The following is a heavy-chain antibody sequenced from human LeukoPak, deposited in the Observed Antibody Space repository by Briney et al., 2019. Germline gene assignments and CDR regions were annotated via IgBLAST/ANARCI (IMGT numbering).Heavy chain of an antibody. J-gene: IGHJ3*02. V-gene: IGHV4-61*02. D-gene: IGHD2-15*01. CDR3: ARDLHVVVVAEGDAFDI. Sequence: PSETLSLTCTVSGGSISSGSYYWSWIRQPAGKGLEWIGRIYTSGSTNYNPSLKSRVTISVDTSKNQFSLKLSSVTAADTAVYYCARDLHVVVVAEGDAFDIWGQGTMVTVSS. CDR2: IYTSGST. CDR1: GGSISSGSYY.